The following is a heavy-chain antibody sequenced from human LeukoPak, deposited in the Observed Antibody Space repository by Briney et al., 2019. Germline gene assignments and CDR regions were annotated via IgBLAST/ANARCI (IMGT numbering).Heavy chain of an antibody. D-gene: IGHD4-17*01. CDR1: GFTFSSYG. CDR2: IWYDGSNK. CDR3: ARGGSLGYGDYRDGMDV. J-gene: IGHJ6*02. Sequence: GSLRLSCAASGFTFSSYGMHWVRQAPGKGLEWVAVIWYDGSNKYYADSVKGRFTISRDNAKNSLYLQMNSLSAEDTAVYYCARGGSLGYGDYRDGMDVWGQGTTVTVSS. V-gene: IGHV3-33*01.